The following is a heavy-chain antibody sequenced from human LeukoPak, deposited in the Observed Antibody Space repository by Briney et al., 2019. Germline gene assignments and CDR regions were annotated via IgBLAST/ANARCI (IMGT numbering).Heavy chain of an antibody. CDR3: ARCDEVAASYDY. V-gene: IGHV1-18*01. D-gene: IGHD6-6*01. J-gene: IGHJ4*02. CDR2: ISTYNGNR. Sequence: EASVKVSCKASGYTFTNYGINWVRQAPGQGLEWMGWISTYNGNRNYAQNLQGRVTMTTDTSTSTVYMELRSLRSDNTAVYYCARCDEVAASYDYWGQGTLVTVSS. CDR1: GYTFTNYG.